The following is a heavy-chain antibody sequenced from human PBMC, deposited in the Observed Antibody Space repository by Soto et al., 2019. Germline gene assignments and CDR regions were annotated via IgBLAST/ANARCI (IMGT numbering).Heavy chain of an antibody. Sequence: PSETLSLTCTVSGGSISSSSYYWGWIRQPTGQGLEWIGCIYYSGSTYYNPSLKSRVTISVDTSKNQFSLKLSSVTAADTAVYYCARHSGGAVAAYFDYWGQGTLVTVSS. J-gene: IGHJ4*02. CDR3: ARHSGGAVAAYFDY. D-gene: IGHD6-19*01. V-gene: IGHV4-39*01. CDR2: IYYSGST. CDR1: GGSISSSSYY.